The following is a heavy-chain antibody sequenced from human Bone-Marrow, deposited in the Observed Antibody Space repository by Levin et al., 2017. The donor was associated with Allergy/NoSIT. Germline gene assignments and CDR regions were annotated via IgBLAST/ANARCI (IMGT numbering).Heavy chain of an antibody. V-gene: IGHV3-72*01. J-gene: IGHJ4*01. CDR2: IRNKGNRDTT. D-gene: IGHD4-11*01. CDR1: GITFSDHY. Sequence: GESLKISCVGSGITFSDHYMDWVRQAPGKGLEWVGRIRNKGNRDTTEYAASGKDRFTISRDDSKNSLYLQVNSLKTEDTAFYYCVRLGYSSEFDYWGQGILVTVSS. CDR3: VRLGYSSEFDY.